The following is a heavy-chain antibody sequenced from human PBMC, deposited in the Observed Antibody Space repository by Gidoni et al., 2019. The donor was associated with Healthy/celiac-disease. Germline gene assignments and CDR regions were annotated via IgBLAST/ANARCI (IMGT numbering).Heavy chain of an antibody. CDR2: ISYDGSNK. Sequence: QVQLVESGGGVVQPGRSLRLSCAASGFTFSSYGMHWVRQAPGKGLEWGAVISYDGSNKYYADSVKGRFTISRDNSKNTLYLQMNSLRAEDTAVYYCAKGVRYFDWFNWFDPWGQGTLVTVSS. CDR3: AKGVRYFDWFNWFDP. V-gene: IGHV3-30*18. D-gene: IGHD3-9*01. CDR1: GFTFSSYG. J-gene: IGHJ5*02.